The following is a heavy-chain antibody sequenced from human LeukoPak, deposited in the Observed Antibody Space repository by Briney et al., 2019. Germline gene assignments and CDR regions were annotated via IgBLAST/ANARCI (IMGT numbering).Heavy chain of an antibody. V-gene: IGHV4-59*02. CDR1: GGSVRSYY. CDR3: ARDLHAPPSGSFSFY. Sequence: PSETLSLTCTVSGGSVRSYYWSWIRQPPGKGLEWIGYKYNSGSTNYNPSLKSRVTISVDTSKNQFSLKLSSVTAEDTAVYYCARDLHAPPSGSFSFYWGQGTLVTVSS. J-gene: IGHJ4*02. CDR2: KYNSGST. D-gene: IGHD1-26*01.